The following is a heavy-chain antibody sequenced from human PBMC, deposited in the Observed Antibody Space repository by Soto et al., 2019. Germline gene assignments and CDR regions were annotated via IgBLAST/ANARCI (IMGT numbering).Heavy chain of an antibody. D-gene: IGHD1-26*01. V-gene: IGHV3-64D*06. CDR3: VKDYSHGRFPDY. Sequence: EVDLVESGGGLVQPGGSLRLSCSASGFNLKDYGMHWVRQAPGKGLEQVAASTYVGGTPYYAQSVKGRFTVSRDNSKNTLYLQMGSLRPKDTGTYVCVKDYSHGRFPDYWGQGTLVTVSS. J-gene: IGHJ4*02. CDR2: STYVGGTP. CDR1: GFNLKDYG.